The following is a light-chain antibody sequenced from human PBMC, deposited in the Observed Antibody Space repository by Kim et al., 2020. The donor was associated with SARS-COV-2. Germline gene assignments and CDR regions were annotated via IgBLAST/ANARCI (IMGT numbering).Light chain of an antibody. CDR1: QSISNR. CDR3: LQYNNYPYT. Sequence: DIQMTQSPSTLSASVGDRVTITCRASQSISNRLAWYQQKPGKVPKSLIYKASVLESGVPSRFSGSGSGTEFTLTISGLQPDDFASYYCLQYNNYPYTFGQGTKLEI. CDR2: KAS. J-gene: IGKJ2*01. V-gene: IGKV1-5*03.